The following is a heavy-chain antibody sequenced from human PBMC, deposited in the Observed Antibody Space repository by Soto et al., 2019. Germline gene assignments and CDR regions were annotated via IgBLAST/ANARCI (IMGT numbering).Heavy chain of an antibody. J-gene: IGHJ4*02. D-gene: IGHD3-16*01. CDR3: ARHGGPDARGHLDFDY. Sequence: ESLKISCQGSGYSFTNYWIGWVRQMPGKGLEWMGIIYPGDSDARYSPSFQGQVTMSADKSIRIAYLQWNSLKASDTAIYYCARHGGPDARGHLDFDYWGQGTLVTVS. CDR2: IYPGDSDA. V-gene: IGHV5-51*01. CDR1: GYSFTNYW.